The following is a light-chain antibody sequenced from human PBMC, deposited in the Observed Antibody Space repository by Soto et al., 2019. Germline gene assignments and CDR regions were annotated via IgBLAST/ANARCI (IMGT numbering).Light chain of an antibody. Sequence: EVVMTQSPATLPVSPGERATLSCRASQSININVAWYQQKPGQAPRLLIFDTSTRVAGVPDRFSGGGSGTEFTLTINSLQSEDFASYYCQQYDIWPPVTFGGGTKVVIK. CDR1: QSININ. CDR3: QQYDIWPPVT. V-gene: IGKV3-15*01. CDR2: DTS. J-gene: IGKJ4*01.